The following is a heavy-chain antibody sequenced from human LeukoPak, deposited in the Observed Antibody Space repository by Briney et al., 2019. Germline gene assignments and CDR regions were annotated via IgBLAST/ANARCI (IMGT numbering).Heavy chain of an antibody. Sequence: ASVKVSCKASGYTFTGYYMHWVRQAPGQGLEWMGWINPNSGGTNYAQKFQCRVTMTRDTSISTAYMELSRLRSDDTAVYYCARSRITMVRGVIPLKYWGQGTLVTVSS. CDR1: GYTFTGYY. CDR2: INPNSGGT. CDR3: ARSRITMVRGVIPLKY. J-gene: IGHJ4*02. V-gene: IGHV1-2*02. D-gene: IGHD3-10*01.